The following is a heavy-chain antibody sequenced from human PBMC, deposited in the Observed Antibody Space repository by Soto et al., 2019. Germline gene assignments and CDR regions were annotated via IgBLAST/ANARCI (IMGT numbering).Heavy chain of an antibody. CDR3: ARGNYYDSSGFLGY. CDR2: IYTSGST. D-gene: IGHD3-22*01. Sequence: SETLSLTCTVSGGSISSYYWSWIRQPAGKGLEWIGRIYTSGSTNYNPSLKSRVTMSVDTSRNQFSLKLSSVTAADTAVYYCARGNYYDSSGFLGYWGQGTLVTVSS. V-gene: IGHV4-4*07. CDR1: GGSISSYY. J-gene: IGHJ4*02.